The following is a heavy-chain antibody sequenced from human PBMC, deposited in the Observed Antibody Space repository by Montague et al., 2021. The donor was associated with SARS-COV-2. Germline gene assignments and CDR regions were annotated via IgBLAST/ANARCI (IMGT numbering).Heavy chain of an antibody. J-gene: IGHJ4*02. CDR3: ARGVRGDVMGNIFDQ. D-gene: IGHD3-10*01. Sequence: SETLSLTCAVSGGSISSSNWWSWVRQPPGKGLEWIGEIYHSGPTKYNPSLESRVTISVDKPKNEFSLRLTSVTAADTAVYYCARGVRGDVMGNIFDQWGQGTLVTVSS. CDR1: GGSISSSNW. V-gene: IGHV4-4*02. CDR2: IYHSGPT.